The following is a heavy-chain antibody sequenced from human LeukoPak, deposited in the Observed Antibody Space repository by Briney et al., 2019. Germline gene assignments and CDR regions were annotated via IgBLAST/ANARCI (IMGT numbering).Heavy chain of an antibody. Sequence: GGSLRLSCAASGFTVSTNYMGWVRQAPGKGLEWVSVIYNVENGGKTFYADSVKGRFTISRDNSKNTLYLQMNSLRAEDTALYYCAKDSGIAARPMTGDYWGQGTLVTVSS. D-gene: IGHD6-6*01. J-gene: IGHJ4*02. V-gene: IGHV3-53*05. CDR3: AKDSGIAARPMTGDY. CDR2: IYNVENGGKT. CDR1: GFTVSTNY.